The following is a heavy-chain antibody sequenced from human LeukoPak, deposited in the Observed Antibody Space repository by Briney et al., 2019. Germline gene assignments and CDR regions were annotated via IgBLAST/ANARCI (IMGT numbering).Heavy chain of an antibody. D-gene: IGHD1-26*01. CDR1: GGSFSGYY. CDR2: INHSGST. Sequence: SETLSLTCAVYGGSFSGYYWSWIRQPPGKGLEWIGEINHSGSTNYNPSLKSRVTISVDTSKNQFSLKLSSVTAADTAVYYCAREVGATRYNWFDPWGQGTLVTVSS. J-gene: IGHJ5*02. CDR3: AREVGATRYNWFDP. V-gene: IGHV4-34*01.